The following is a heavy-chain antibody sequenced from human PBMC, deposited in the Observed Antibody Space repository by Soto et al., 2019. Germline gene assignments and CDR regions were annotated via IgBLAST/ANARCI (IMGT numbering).Heavy chain of an antibody. CDR3: ARVVTGTVWFDP. CDR1: GGSISSSSYY. Sequence: PSETLSLTCTVSGGSISSSSYYWGWIRQPPGKGLEWIGSIYYSGSTYYNPSLKSRVTISVDTSKNQFSLKLSSVTAADTAVYYCARVVTGTVWFDPWGQGTLVTVSS. D-gene: IGHD1-20*01. J-gene: IGHJ5*02. V-gene: IGHV4-39*01. CDR2: IYYSGST.